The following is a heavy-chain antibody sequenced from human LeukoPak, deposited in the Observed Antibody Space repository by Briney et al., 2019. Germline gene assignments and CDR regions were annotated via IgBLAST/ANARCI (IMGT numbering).Heavy chain of an antibody. CDR1: GGSISSYY. V-gene: IGHV4-59*01. CDR2: IYYSGRT. CDR3: ARVPYSGYVNWFDP. Sequence: SETLSLTCTVSGGSISSYYWSWIRQPPGKGLEWIGYIYYSGRTNYNPSLKSRVTISVDTSKNQFSLKLSSVTAADTAVYYCARVPYSGYVNWFDPWGQGTLVTVSS. J-gene: IGHJ5*02. D-gene: IGHD5-12*01.